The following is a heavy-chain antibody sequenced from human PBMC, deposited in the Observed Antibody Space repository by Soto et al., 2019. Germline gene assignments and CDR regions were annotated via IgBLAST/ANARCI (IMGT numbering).Heavy chain of an antibody. Sequence: SETLSLTCTVSGGSINIYTHYWAWMRQPPGKGLEWIGNIYYSGTTNYNPSLKSRVTISVDTSRNQFSLNLTSVTAADTAVYYCARNANDYRQCLDTWGQGTLVTVSS. CDR3: ARNANDYRQCLDT. CDR2: IYYSGTT. J-gene: IGHJ1*01. V-gene: IGHV4-39*01. D-gene: IGHD4-4*01. CDR1: GGSINIYTHY.